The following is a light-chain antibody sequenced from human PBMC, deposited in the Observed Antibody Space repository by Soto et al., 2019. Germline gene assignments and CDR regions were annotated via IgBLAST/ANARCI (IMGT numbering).Light chain of an antibody. CDR2: GPS. J-gene: IGKJ1*01. CDR3: QQYNNWPRT. V-gene: IGKV3-15*01. CDR1: QSVSYN. Sequence: EIVMTQSPATLSVSPGERVTLSCRASQSVSYNLAWYQQKPGQAPRLLIYGPSTRATGIPARFSGSGSGTEFTLTISSLQSEDFALYYCQQYNNWPRTFGQGTKGKSN.